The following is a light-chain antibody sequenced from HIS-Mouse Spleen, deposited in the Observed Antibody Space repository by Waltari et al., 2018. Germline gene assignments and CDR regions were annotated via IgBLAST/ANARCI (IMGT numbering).Light chain of an antibody. J-gene: IGLJ2*01. V-gene: IGLV2-14*03. CDR1: SSDVGGYNY. Sequence: QSALTQPASVSGSPGQSITIYCPGTSSDVGGYNYVSWYQQHPGKAPKLMIYDVSNRPSGVSNRFSGSKSGNTASLTISGLQAEDEADYYCSSYTSSRTHVVFGGGTKLTVL. CDR3: SSYTSSRTHVV. CDR2: DVS.